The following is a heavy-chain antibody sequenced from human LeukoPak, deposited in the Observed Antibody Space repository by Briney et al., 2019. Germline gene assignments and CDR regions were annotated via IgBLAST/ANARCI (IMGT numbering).Heavy chain of an antibody. Sequence: ASVKVSCKASGYTFTSYGISWVRQAPGQGLEWMGWISAYNGNTNYAQKLQGRVTMTTDTSTSTAYMELGSLGSDDTAVYYCARGPYCGGDCSNYYYYYMDVWGKGTTVTVSS. V-gene: IGHV1-18*01. CDR3: ARGPYCGGDCSNYYYYYMDV. D-gene: IGHD2-21*01. J-gene: IGHJ6*03. CDR2: ISAYNGNT. CDR1: GYTFTSYG.